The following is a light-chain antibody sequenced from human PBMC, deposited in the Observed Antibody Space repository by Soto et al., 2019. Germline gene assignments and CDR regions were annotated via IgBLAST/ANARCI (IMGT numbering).Light chain of an antibody. CDR1: SSDVGGYNF. CDR2: EVT. J-gene: IGLJ1*01. CDR3: SSYAATNNYV. Sequence: QSVLTQPPSASGSPGQSVTISCTGTSSDVGGYNFVSWYRQYPGKAPQLIIYEVTKRPSGFPDRFSGSKSGNTASLTVSGLRAEDEADYYCSSYAATNNYVFGSGTKVTVL. V-gene: IGLV2-8*01.